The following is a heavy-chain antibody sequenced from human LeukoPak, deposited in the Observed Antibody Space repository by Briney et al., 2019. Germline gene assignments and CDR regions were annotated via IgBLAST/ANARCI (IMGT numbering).Heavy chain of an antibody. D-gene: IGHD5-12*01. J-gene: IGHJ6*03. CDR3: ARGRTWLRFSYYMDV. CDR1: GFTFSSYE. Sequence: PGGSLRLSCAASGFTFSSYEMNWVRQAPGKGLEWVSYISSSGSTIYYADSVKGRFTISRDNAKNSLYLQMNSLRAEDTAVYYCARGRTWLRFSYYMDVWGKGTTVTISS. CDR2: ISSSGSTI. V-gene: IGHV3-48*03.